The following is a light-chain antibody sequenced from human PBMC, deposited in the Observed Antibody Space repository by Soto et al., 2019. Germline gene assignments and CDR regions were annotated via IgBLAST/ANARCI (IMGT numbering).Light chain of an antibody. J-gene: IGLJ2*01. CDR2: LNSDGSH. V-gene: IGLV4-69*01. CDR1: SGHNSYA. CDR3: QTWDTGIVV. Sequence: QLVLTQSPSASASLGASVNLTCTLSSGHNSYAIAWHRQQPEKGPRYLMKLNSDGSHSKGDGIPDRFSGSSSGGERNLTISSLQSEDEADYYCQTWDTGIVVFGGGTKLTVL.